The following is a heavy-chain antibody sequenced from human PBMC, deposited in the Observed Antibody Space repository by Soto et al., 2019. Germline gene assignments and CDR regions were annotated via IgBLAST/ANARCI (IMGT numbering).Heavy chain of an antibody. J-gene: IGHJ5*02. CDR2: IWSDGSKT. CDR3: VRWGGSRTSVWIDL. V-gene: IGHV3-33*01. D-gene: IGHD2-15*01. CDR1: RFTFSYYG. Sequence: GGSLRLSCTASRFTFSYYGMNWVRQAPDKGLEWVTLIWSDGSKTYYADSVKGRFTVSRDNSKHTLYLQMNNLRADDSAVYYCVRWGGSRTSVWIDLWSQGTQVPVS.